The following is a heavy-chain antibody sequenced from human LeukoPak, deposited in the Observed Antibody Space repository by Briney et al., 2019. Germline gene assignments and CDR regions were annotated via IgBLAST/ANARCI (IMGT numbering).Heavy chain of an antibody. CDR3: VGFRATAGLF. D-gene: IGHD6-13*01. CDR1: GFTFSSYA. CDR2: ITSNGGSA. V-gene: IGHV3-64D*06. J-gene: IGHJ4*02. Sequence: GGSLRLSCSASGFTFSSYAMYWVRQAPGKGLEDVSAITSNGGSAYYADSVKGRFTISRDNSRNTLYLQMSSLRADDTAVYYCVGFRATAGLFGGQGTLVTVSS.